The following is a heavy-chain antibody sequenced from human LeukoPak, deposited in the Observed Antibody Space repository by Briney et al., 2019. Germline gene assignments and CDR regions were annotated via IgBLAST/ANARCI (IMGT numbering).Heavy chain of an antibody. D-gene: IGHD6-19*01. CDR2: ISSSSSYI. CDR3: ARDVEAVAGTKIYYFDY. Sequence: PGGSLRLSCAASGFTFSSYSMNSVRQAPGKWLEWVSSISSSSSYIYYADSVKGRFTISRDNAKNSLYLQMNSLRAEDTAVYYCARDVEAVAGTKIYYFDYWGQGTLVTVSS. CDR1: GFTFSSYS. J-gene: IGHJ4*02. V-gene: IGHV3-21*01.